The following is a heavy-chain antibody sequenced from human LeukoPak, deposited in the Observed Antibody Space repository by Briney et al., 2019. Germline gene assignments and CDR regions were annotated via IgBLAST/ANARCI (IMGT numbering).Heavy chain of an antibody. CDR1: GYSISSGYY. V-gene: IGHV4-38-2*01. CDR2: IYHSGST. J-gene: IGHJ3*02. Sequence: PSETLSLTCAVSGYSISSGYYWGWIRQPPGKGLEWIGSIYHSGSTYYNPSLKSRVTISVDTSKNQFSLKLNSVTAADTAVYYCAGRLYDAFDIWGQGTMVTVSS. CDR3: AGRLYDAFDI.